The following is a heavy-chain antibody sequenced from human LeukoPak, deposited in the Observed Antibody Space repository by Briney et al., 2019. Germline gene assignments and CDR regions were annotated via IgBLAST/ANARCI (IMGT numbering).Heavy chain of an antibody. Sequence: GGSLRLSCAASGFTVSSNYMSCVRQAPGKGLEWVSVIYSGGSTYYADSVKGRFTISRDNSKNTLYLQMNSLRAEDTAVYYCARLSGSGSSPFGYWGQGTLVTVSS. V-gene: IGHV3-53*01. CDR1: GFTVSSNY. D-gene: IGHD3-10*01. CDR3: ARLSGSGSSPFGY. J-gene: IGHJ4*02. CDR2: IYSGGST.